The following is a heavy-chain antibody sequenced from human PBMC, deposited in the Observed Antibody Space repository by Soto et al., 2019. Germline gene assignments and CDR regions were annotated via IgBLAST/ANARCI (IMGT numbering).Heavy chain of an antibody. D-gene: IGHD2-15*01. Sequence: SETLSLTCTVSGGSIGSSSYYWGWIRQPPGKGLEWIGSIYYSGSTYYNPSLKSRVTISVDTSKNQFSLKLSSVTAADTAVYYFASLPIIGYCSGGSCPWGQGTLVTVSS. CDR3: ASLPIIGYCSGGSCP. CDR1: GGSIGSSSYY. CDR2: IYYSGST. V-gene: IGHV4-39*01. J-gene: IGHJ5*02.